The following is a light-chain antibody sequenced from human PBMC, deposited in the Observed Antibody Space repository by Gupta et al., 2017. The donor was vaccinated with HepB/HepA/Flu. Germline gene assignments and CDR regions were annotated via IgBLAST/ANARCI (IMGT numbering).Light chain of an antibody. V-gene: IGLV2-23*02. Sequence: SALSQPASVSGSPGQSLTISCTGTSSDVGSDNLVSWYQQHPGKAPKLMIYEVINRPSGVANRFSGSKSGNTASLTISGRQEEDEADYYCCAYAGSSSLVFGTGTKVTVL. CDR1: SSDVGSDNL. CDR2: EVI. J-gene: IGLJ1*01. CDR3: CAYAGSSSLV.